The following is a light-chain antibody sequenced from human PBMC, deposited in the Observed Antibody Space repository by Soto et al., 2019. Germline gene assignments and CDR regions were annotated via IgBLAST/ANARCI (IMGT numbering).Light chain of an antibody. V-gene: IGKV3-11*01. CDR2: DAS. J-gene: IGKJ4*01. CDR1: QSVSRH. Sequence: EIVLTQSPATLYLSPGERATLSCRASQSVSRHLAWYQQKPGQAPRLLIYDASNRATGIPARFSGSGSGTDFTLTISSLEPEDSAVYYCQQRSNWLTFGGGTKVEIK. CDR3: QQRSNWLT.